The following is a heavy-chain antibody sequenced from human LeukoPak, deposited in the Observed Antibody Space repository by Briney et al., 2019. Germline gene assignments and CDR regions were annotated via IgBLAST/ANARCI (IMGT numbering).Heavy chain of an antibody. CDR2: IYHSGST. V-gene: IGHV4-30-2*01. J-gene: IGHJ4*02. D-gene: IGHD2/OR15-2a*01. Sequence: SETLSLTCAVSGGSISSGGYSWSWIRQPPGKGLEWIGYIYHSGSTYYNPSLKSRVTISVDRSKNQFSLKLSSVTAADTAVYYCARANSLGDFDYWGQGTLVTASS. CDR1: GGSISSGGYS. CDR3: ARANSLGDFDY.